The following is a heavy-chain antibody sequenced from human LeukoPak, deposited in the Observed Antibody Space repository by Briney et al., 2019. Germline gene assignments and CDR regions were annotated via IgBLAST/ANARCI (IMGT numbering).Heavy chain of an antibody. CDR2: ISAYNGNT. J-gene: IGHJ4*02. D-gene: IGHD3-10*01. Sequence: GASVKVSCKASGYTFTSYGISWVRQAPGQGLEWMGWISAYNGNTNYAQKLQGRVTMTTDTSTSTAYMELRSLRSDDTAVYYCARDVRGIWFGELFSWGQGTLVTVSS. V-gene: IGHV1-18*01. CDR3: ARDVRGIWFGELFS. CDR1: GYTFTSYG.